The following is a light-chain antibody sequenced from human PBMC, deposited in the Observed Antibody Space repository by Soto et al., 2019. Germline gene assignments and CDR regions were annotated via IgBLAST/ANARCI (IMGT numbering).Light chain of an antibody. CDR2: AAS. V-gene: IGKV1-39*01. J-gene: IGKJ4*02. CDR3: QQSYSTPLT. Sequence: DIQMTQSPSSLSASVGARVTITCRASQSISSYLNWYQQKPGKAHKLLIYAASSLQSGVPSRFSGSGSGTDFTLTISSLQPEDFATYYCQQSYSTPLTVGGGPKVEIK. CDR1: QSISSY.